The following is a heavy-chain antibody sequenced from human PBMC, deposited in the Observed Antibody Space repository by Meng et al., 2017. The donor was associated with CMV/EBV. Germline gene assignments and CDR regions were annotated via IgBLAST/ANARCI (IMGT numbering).Heavy chain of an antibody. CDR1: GFTFSSYA. CDR3: AREDACY. CDR2: ISYDGSNK. J-gene: IGHJ4*02. V-gene: IGHV3-30-3*01. Sequence: QVQLVESGGGVVQPGRSLRLSCAASGFTFSSYAMHWVRQAPGKGPEWVAVISYDGSNKYYADSVKGRFTISRDNSKNTLYLQMNSLRAEDTAVYYCAREDACYWGQGTLVTVSS.